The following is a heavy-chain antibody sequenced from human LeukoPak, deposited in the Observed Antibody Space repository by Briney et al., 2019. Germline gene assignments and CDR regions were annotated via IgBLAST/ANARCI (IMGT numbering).Heavy chain of an antibody. J-gene: IGHJ6*02. CDR3: ASADRRLPYYSNPPFGMDV. Sequence: SVKVSCKASGGTFSSYAISWVRQAPGQGLEWMGGIIPIFGTANYAQKFQGRVTITADESTSTAYMELSSLRSEDTAVYYCASADRRLPYYSNPPFGMDVWGQGTTVTVSS. D-gene: IGHD4-11*01. V-gene: IGHV1-69*01. CDR2: IIPIFGTA. CDR1: GGTFSSYA.